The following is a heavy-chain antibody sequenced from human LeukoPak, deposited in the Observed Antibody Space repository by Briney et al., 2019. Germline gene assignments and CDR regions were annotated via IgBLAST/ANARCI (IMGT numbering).Heavy chain of an antibody. CDR3: ARDAATGYSGYEVFDY. V-gene: IGHV3-33*01. CDR2: IWYDGSNK. CDR1: GFTFSSYG. J-gene: IGHJ4*02. D-gene: IGHD5-12*01. Sequence: PGRSLRLSCAASGFTFSSYGMHWVRQAPGKGLEWVAVIWYDGSNKYYADSVKGRFTISRDNSKNTLHLQMNSLRAEDTAVYYCARDAATGYSGYEVFDYWGQGTLVTVSS.